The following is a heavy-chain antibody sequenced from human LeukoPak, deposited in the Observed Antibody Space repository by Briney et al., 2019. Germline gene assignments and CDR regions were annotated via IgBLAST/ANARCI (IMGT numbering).Heavy chain of an antibody. CDR2: IYTTGST. CDR1: GGSISTGDYY. V-gene: IGHV4-61*02. J-gene: IGHJ4*02. D-gene: IGHD5-18*01. Sequence: SETPSLTCIVSGGSISTGDYYCSWIRQPAGKGLEWIGRIYTTGSTNYNPSLESRVTMSVDTSKNQFSLKLSSVTAADTAVYYCARLRNINRTYSYGIGYWGQGTLVTVSS. CDR3: ARLRNINRTYSYGIGY.